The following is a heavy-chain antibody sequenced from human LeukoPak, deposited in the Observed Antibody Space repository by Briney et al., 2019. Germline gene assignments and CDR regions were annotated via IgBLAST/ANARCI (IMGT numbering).Heavy chain of an antibody. V-gene: IGHV3-11*04. J-gene: IGHJ4*02. CDR3: ARAKIAARDYFDY. CDR1: GFTFSDDY. Sequence: GGSLRLSCAASGFTFSDDYMNWIRQAPGKGLEWVSYISSSGSTIYYADSVKGRFTISRDNAKKSLYLQMNSLRAEDTAVYYCARAKIAARDYFDYWGQGTLVTVSS. D-gene: IGHD6-6*01. CDR2: ISSSGSTI.